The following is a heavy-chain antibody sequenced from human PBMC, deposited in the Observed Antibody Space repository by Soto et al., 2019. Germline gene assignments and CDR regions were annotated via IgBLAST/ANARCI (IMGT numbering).Heavy chain of an antibody. CDR2: IYYSGST. V-gene: IGHV4-39*01. CDR3: AKLGYCSGGSCYSGPVDY. Sequence: QLQLQESGPGLVKPSETLSLTCTVSGGSISSSSYYWGWIRQPPGKGLEWIGNIYYSGSTFYNPSLKSRVTISVDTSKSQFSLLLTSVTAADTAVYYCAKLGYCSGGSCYSGPVDYWGQGTLLTVTS. J-gene: IGHJ4*02. CDR1: GGSISSSSYY. D-gene: IGHD2-15*01.